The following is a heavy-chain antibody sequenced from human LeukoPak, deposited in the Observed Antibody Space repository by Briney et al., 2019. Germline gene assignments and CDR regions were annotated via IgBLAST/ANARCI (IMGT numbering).Heavy chain of an antibody. D-gene: IGHD3-16*01. V-gene: IGHV3-49*04. CDR3: TRGGGGDPVDY. CDR2: IRSNFYGGTT. Sequence: GGSLRLSCTASGFTFGDYAMSWVREAPGKGLEWVGFIRSNFYGGTTDYAASVKGRFTISRDGSKSIAYLQMNSLKTEDTAVYYCTRGGGGDPVDYWGQGALVTVSS. CDR1: GFTFGDYA. J-gene: IGHJ4*02.